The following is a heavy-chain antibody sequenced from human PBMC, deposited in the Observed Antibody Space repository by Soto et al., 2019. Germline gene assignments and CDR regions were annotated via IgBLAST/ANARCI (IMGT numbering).Heavy chain of an antibody. CDR1: GFSFSTYA. CDR2: ISNDGSKR. D-gene: IGHD6-19*01. J-gene: IGHJ4*02. CDR3: ERSIAVAGLDY. V-gene: IGHV3-30-3*01. Sequence: PGGSLRLSCATSGFSFSTYAIHWVRQAPGKGLDWVAVISNDGSKRYYAQSVKGRFTISRDNSNNTVDLQMNSLRAEDTALYYCERSIAVAGLDYWGPGPLVTVSS.